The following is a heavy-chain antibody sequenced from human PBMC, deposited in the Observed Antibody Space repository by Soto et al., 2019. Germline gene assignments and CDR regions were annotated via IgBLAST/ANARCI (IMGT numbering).Heavy chain of an antibody. J-gene: IGHJ4*02. D-gene: IGHD3-22*01. CDR3: AREGSDYYDSSGYYSRLGY. CDR1: GGTFSSYA. V-gene: IGHV1-69*05. Sequence: QVQLVQSGAEVKKPGSSVKVSCKASGGTFSSYAISWVRQAPGQGLEWMGGIIPIFGTANYAQKFQGRVTITPEESTSTAYMELSSLRSEDTAVYYCAREGSDYYDSSGYYSRLGYWGQGTLVTVSS. CDR2: IIPIFGTA.